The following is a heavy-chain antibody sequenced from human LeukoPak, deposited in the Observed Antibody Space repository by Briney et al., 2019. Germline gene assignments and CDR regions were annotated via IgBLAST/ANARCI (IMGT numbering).Heavy chain of an antibody. CDR2: MNPNRGTT. CDR3: ASLEGYYYDSSGTDAFDI. J-gene: IGHJ3*02. D-gene: IGHD3-22*01. V-gene: IGHV1-8*01. CDR1: GYIFTTYD. Sequence: ASVKVSCKASGYIFTTYDINWVRQATGQGLEWMGWMNPNRGTTGYAQKFQGRVTMTRNTSISTAYMELRSLRSDDTAVYYCASLEGYYYDSSGTDAFDIWGQGTMVTVSS.